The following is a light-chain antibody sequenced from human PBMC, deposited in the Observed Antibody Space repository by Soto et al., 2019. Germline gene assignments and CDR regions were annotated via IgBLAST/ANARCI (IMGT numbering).Light chain of an antibody. V-gene: IGKV3-20*01. CDR1: QSVSSSY. CDR2: GAS. CDR3: QQYGSSPRT. Sequence: EIVLMQSPGTLSLTQGERATHSCRASQSVSSSYLAWYQQKPGQAPRLLIYGASSRATGIPDRFSGSGSGTDFTLTISRLEPEDFAVYYCQQYGSSPRTFGQGTKVDIK. J-gene: IGKJ1*01.